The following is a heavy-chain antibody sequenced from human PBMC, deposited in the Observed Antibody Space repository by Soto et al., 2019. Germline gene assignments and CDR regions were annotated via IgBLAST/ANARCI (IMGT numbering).Heavy chain of an antibody. Sequence: SETLSLTCAVYGGSFSGYYWSWIRQPPGKGLEWIGEINHSGSTNYNPSLKSRVTISVDTSKNQFSLKLSSVTAADTAVYYCARDGQTGNTDYNWFDPWGQGTLVTVSS. CDR3: ARDGQTGNTDYNWFDP. J-gene: IGHJ5*02. CDR2: INHSGST. V-gene: IGHV4-34*01. D-gene: IGHD1-7*01. CDR1: GGSFSGYY.